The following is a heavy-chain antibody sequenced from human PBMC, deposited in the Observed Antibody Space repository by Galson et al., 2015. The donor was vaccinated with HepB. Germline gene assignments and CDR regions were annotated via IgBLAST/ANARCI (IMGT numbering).Heavy chain of an antibody. CDR3: ARATYRYNWNRSWFDP. CDR1: GGSISSGGYS. J-gene: IGHJ5*02. CDR2: IYYSGST. Sequence: TLSLTCAVSGGSISSGGYSWSWIRQPPGKGLEWIGYIYYSGSTYYNPSLKSRVTISVDTSKNQFSLKLSSVTAADTAVYYCARATYRYNWNRSWFDPWGQGTLVTVSS. D-gene: IGHD1-20*01. V-gene: IGHV4-30-4*07.